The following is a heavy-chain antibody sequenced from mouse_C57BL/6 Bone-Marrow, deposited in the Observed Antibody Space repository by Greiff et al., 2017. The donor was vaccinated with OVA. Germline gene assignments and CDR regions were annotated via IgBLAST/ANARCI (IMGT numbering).Heavy chain of an antibody. CDR2: IDPENGDT. CDR1: GFNIKDDY. D-gene: IGHD2-3*01. V-gene: IGHV14-4*01. CDR3: TDRLYDSYSWVSY. Sequence: EVQLKQSGAELVRPGASVKLSCTASGFNIKDDYMHWVKQRPEQGLEWIGWIDPENGDTEYASKFQGKATITADTSSNTAYLQLSNLTSEDTAVDDCTDRLYDSYSWVSYWGQGTLATVSA. J-gene: IGHJ3*01.